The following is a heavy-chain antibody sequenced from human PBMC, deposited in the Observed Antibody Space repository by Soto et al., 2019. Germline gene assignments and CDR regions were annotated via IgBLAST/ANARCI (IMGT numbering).Heavy chain of an antibody. V-gene: IGHV3-7*05. J-gene: IGHJ4*02. CDR1: GFTFSRYW. Sequence: PGGSLRLSCAASGFTFSRYWMTWVRQPPGKGLQWVAKINPDGSVKDSVDSVKGRFTISRDNAKDSLYLQMNSLRAEDTAVYYCARDATQSNFDYWGQGTLVTVSS. CDR3: ARDATQSNFDY. CDR2: INPDGSVK. D-gene: IGHD2-21*01.